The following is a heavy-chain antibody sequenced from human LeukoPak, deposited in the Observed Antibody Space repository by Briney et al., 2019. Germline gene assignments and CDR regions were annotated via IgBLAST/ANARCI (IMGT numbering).Heavy chain of an antibody. Sequence: ASVKVSCKASGYTFTGYYMHWVRQAPGQGLEWMGWINPNSGGTNYAQKFQGWVTMTRDTSISIAYMELSRLRSDDTAVYYCARGDILTGYYYFDYWGQGTLVTVSS. CDR3: ARGDILTGYYYFDY. D-gene: IGHD3-9*01. V-gene: IGHV1-2*04. CDR2: INPNSGGT. CDR1: GYTFTGYY. J-gene: IGHJ4*02.